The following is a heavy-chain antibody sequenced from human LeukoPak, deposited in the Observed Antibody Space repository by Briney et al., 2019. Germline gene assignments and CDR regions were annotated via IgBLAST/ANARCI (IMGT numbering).Heavy chain of an antibody. CDR3: GRNSKRFLEWLFEENYYYYYYMDV. V-gene: IGHV3-21*01. D-gene: IGHD3-3*01. CDR2: ISSSSSYI. J-gene: IGHJ6*03. CDR1: GFTFSSYS. Sequence: GGSLRLSCAASGFTFSSYSMNWVRQAPGKGLEWVSSISSSSSYIYYADSVKGRFTISRDNAKNSLYLQMNSLRAEDTAVYYCGRNSKRFLEWLFEENYYYYYYMDVWGKGTTVTVSS.